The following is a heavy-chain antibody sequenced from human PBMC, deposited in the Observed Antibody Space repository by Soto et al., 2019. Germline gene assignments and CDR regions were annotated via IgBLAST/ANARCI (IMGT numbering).Heavy chain of an antibody. CDR1: GGSISSSSYY. Sequence: PSETLSLTCTVSGGSISSSSYYWGWIRQPPGKGLEWIGSIYYSGSTYYNPSLKSRVTISVDTSKNQFSLKLSSVTAADTAVYYCARHVPHDILTGYYLSYYYYGMDVWGQGTKVTVSS. CDR3: ARHVPHDILTGYYLSYYYYGMDV. J-gene: IGHJ6*02. D-gene: IGHD3-9*01. V-gene: IGHV4-39*01. CDR2: IYYSGST.